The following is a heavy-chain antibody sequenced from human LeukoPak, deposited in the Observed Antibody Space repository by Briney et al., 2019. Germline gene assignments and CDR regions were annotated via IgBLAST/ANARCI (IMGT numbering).Heavy chain of an antibody. CDR2: ISWNSGSI. D-gene: IGHD6-19*01. CDR3: ANAVADSRGAFDI. V-gene: IGHV3-9*01. CDR1: GFTFDDYA. J-gene: IGHJ3*02. Sequence: GGSLRLSCAASGFTFDDYAMHWVRHAPGKGLEWVSGISWNSGSIGYADSVKGRFTISRDNAKNSLYLQMNSLRAEDTALYYCANAVADSRGAFDIWGQGTMVTVSS.